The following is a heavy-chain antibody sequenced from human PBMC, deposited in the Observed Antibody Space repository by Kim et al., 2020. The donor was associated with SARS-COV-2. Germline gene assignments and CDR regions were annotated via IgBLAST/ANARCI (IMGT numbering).Heavy chain of an antibody. CDR3: ARLRTDSNGKKWYFDL. V-gene: IGHV4-39*01. J-gene: IGHJ2*01. CDR1: GGSISSSSYY. CDR2: IYYSGST. D-gene: IGHD3-22*01. Sequence: SETLSLTCTVSGGSISSSSYYWGWIRQPPGKGLEWIGSIYYSGSTYYNPSLKSRVTISVDTSKNQFSLKLSSVTAADTAVYYCARLRTDSNGKKWYFDL.